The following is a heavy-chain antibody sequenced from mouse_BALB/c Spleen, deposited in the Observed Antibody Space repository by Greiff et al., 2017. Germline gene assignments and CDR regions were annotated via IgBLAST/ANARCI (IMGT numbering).Heavy chain of an antibody. D-gene: IGHD2-3*01. CDR3: ARDISYDTIDY. V-gene: IGHV7-3*02. CDR2: IRNKANGYTT. Sequence: EVNLVESGGGLVQPGGSLRLSCATSGFTFTDYYMSWVRQPPGKALEWLGFIRNKANGYTTEYSASVKGRFTISRDNSQSILYLQMNTLRAEDSATYYCARDISYDTIDYWGQGTSVTVSS. CDR1: GFTFTDYY. J-gene: IGHJ4*01.